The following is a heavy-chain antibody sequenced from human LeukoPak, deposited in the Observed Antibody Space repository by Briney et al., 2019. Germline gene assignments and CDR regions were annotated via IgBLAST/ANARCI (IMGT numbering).Heavy chain of an antibody. CDR2: ISSSSSTI. Sequence: GFLRLSCAASGFTFSRYNMNWVRQAPGKGLEWVSYISSSSSTIYYADSVRGRFTISRDNAKNSLYLQMNSLRAEDTAVYYCARDFSFWGQGTLVTVSS. V-gene: IGHV3-48*04. CDR1: GFTFSRYN. J-gene: IGHJ4*02. CDR3: ARDFSF.